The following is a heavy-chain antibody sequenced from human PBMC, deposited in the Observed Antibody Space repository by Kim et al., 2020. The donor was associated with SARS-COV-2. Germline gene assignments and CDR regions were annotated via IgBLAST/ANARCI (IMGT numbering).Heavy chain of an antibody. V-gene: IGHV6-1*01. CDR3: AREGWLVGFDY. J-gene: IGHJ4*02. Sequence: NDYAISVKSRININPDTSKNQFSLHLNSVTPEDTAVYYCAREGWLVGFDYWGQGTLVTVSS. D-gene: IGHD6-19*01. CDR2: N.